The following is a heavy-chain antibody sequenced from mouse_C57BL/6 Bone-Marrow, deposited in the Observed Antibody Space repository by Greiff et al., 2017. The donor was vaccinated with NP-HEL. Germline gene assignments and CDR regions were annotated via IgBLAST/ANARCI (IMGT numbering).Heavy chain of an antibody. V-gene: IGHV1-81*01. CDR1: GYTFTSYG. Sequence: VQLQQSGAELARPGASVKLSCKASGYTFTSYGISWVKQRTGQGLEWIGEIYPRSGNTYYNEKFKGKATLTADKSSSTAYMELRSLTSEDSAVNFCARCGNEGYFDYWGQGTTLTVSS. CDR3: ARCGNEGYFDY. CDR2: IYPRSGNT. D-gene: IGHD2-1*01. J-gene: IGHJ2*01.